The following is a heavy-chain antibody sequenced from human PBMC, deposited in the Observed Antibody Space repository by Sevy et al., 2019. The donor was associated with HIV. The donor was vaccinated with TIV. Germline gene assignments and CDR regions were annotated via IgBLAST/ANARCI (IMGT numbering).Heavy chain of an antibody. V-gene: IGHV4-4*07. CDR3: ARDVGIAVAGTPGGMDV. CDR2: IYTSGST. D-gene: IGHD6-19*01. J-gene: IGHJ6*02. Sequence: SETLSLTCTVSGGSISSYYWSWIRQPAGKGLEWIGRIYTSGSTNYNPSLKSRVTMSVDTSKNQFSLKLSPVTAADTAVYYCARDVGIAVAGTPGGMDVWGQGTTVTVSS. CDR1: GGSISSYY.